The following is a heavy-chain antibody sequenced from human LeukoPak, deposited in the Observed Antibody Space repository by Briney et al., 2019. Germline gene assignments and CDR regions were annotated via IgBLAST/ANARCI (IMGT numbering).Heavy chain of an antibody. CDR3: ARDLEAAAGTNWLDP. J-gene: IGHJ5*02. CDR1: GGTFSSYA. V-gene: IGHV1-69*13. CDR2: IIPIFGTA. Sequence: SVKVSCKASGGTFSSYAISWVRQAPGQGLEWVGGIIPIFGTANYAQKFQGRVTITADESTSTAYMELSSLRSEDTAVYYCARDLEAAAGTNWLDPWGQGTLVTVSS. D-gene: IGHD6-13*01.